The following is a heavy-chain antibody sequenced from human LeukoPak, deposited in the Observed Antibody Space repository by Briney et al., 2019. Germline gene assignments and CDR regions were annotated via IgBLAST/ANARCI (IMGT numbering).Heavy chain of an antibody. CDR3: ARDCVGGVAVDAFDI. V-gene: IGHV3-7*01. CDR1: RFTLSRYL. CDR2: MKGDGSDN. Sequence: PGGSLRLSRAASRFTLSRYLMSGVGQAPGKGRDWVANMKGDGSDNIYGASMKGRFTISRENAKYTLYLHMTSLTAEDTAMYYRARDCVGGVAVDAFDIWGQGTMVSVSS. D-gene: IGHD3-16*01. J-gene: IGHJ3*02.